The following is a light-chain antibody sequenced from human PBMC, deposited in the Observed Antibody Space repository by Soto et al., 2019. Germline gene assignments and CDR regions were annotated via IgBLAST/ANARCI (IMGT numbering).Light chain of an antibody. CDR2: EVS. Sequence: QSVLTQPASVSGSPGQSITISCTGTTSDVGTYDYVSWYQHQPGKAPKVMIYEVSNRPSGVSDRFSGSKSGNTAFLTISGLQAEDEADYYCSSYVGATTRVFGTGTKVTVL. CDR3: SSYVGATTRV. V-gene: IGLV2-14*01. J-gene: IGLJ1*01. CDR1: TSDVGTYDY.